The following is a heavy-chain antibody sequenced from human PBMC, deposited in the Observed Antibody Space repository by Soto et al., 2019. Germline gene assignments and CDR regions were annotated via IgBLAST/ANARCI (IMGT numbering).Heavy chain of an antibody. CDR1: GFTFNDYA. J-gene: IGHJ4*02. CDR3: ARDRSRYFDY. V-gene: IGHV3-30-3*01. CDR2: ISYDGGNT. Sequence: QVQLVESGGGVVQPGRSLRLSCEASGFTFNDYAMHWVRQAPGKGLEWVAFISYDGGNTNYADSVKGRFTISRDNSKNTLYQQMNSLRAEDTAVYYCARDRSRYFDYWGQGTLVTFSS.